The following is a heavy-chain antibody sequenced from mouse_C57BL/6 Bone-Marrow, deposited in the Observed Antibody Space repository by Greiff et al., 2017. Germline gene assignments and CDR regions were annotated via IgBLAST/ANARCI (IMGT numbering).Heavy chain of an antibody. CDR2: IYPGSGST. V-gene: IGHV1-55*01. CDR3: ARRGWLQRDFDY. CDR1: GYTFTSYW. D-gene: IGHD2-3*01. J-gene: IGHJ2*01. Sequence: VQLQQPGAELVKPGASVKMSCKASGYTFTSYWITWVKQRPGQGLEWIGDIYPGSGSTNYNEKFKSKAILTVDTSSSTAYMQLSSLTSEDSAVYYCARRGWLQRDFDYWGQGTTLTVSS.